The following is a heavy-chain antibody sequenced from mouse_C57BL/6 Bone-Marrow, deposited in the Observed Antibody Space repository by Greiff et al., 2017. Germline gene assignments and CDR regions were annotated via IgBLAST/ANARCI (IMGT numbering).Heavy chain of an antibody. J-gene: IGHJ2*01. V-gene: IGHV7-3*01. CDR3: ASLLLRSYFDY. Sequence: EVHLVESGGGLVQPGGSLSLSCAASGFTFTDYYMSWVRQPPGKALEWLGFIRNKANGYTTEYSASVKGRFTISRDNSQSILYLQMNALRAEDSATYYCASLLLRSYFDYWGQGTTLTVSS. CDR2: IRNKANGYTT. CDR1: GFTFTDYY. D-gene: IGHD1-1*01.